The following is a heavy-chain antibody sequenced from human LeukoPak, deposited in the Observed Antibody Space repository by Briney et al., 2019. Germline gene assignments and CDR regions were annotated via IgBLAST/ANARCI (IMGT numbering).Heavy chain of an antibody. CDR3: ARGFSSHDSSGYHFDY. CDR2: INHSGST. V-gene: IGHV4-34*01. Sequence: GSLRLSCTASGFTFGDYAMSWVRQAPGKGLEWIGEINHSGSTNYNPSLKSRVTISVDTSKNQFSLKLSSVTAADTAVYYCARGFSSHDSSGYHFDYWGQGTLVTVSS. D-gene: IGHD3-22*01. CDR1: GFTFGDYA. J-gene: IGHJ4*02.